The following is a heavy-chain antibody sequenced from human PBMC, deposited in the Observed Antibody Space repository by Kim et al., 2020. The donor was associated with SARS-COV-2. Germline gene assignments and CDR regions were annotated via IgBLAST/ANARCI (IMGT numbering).Heavy chain of an antibody. CDR2: IKEDGSEK. CDR3: ARAGWQYCNSASCFRRGFYLGP. V-gene: IGHV3-7*01. D-gene: IGHD2-2*01. CDR1: GFTFSNFC. Sequence: GGSLRLSCAASGFTFSNFCMSWVRQAPGKGLEWVANIKEDGSEKDYADSVKGRFTVSRDNAGNSLFLQMSSLRAEDSAMYYCARAGWQYCNSASCFRRGFYLGPWGQETLVSVSS. J-gene: IGHJ5*02.